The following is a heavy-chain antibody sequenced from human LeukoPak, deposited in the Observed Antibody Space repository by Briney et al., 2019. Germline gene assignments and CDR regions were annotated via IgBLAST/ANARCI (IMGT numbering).Heavy chain of an antibody. Sequence: KTGGSLRLSCAASGFTFSSYSMNWVRQAPGKGLEWVSSISSSSSYIYYADSVKGRFTISRDNAENSLYLQMNSLRPEDTAVYYCARALLPYDDNSETYWYFDLWGRGTLVTVSS. CDR1: GFTFSSYS. CDR3: ARALLPYDDNSETYWYFDL. V-gene: IGHV3-21*01. D-gene: IGHD3-22*01. CDR2: ISSSSSYI. J-gene: IGHJ2*01.